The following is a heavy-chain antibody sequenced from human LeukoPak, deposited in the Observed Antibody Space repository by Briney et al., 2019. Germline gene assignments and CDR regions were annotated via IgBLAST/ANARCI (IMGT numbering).Heavy chain of an antibody. CDR1: GYTFTSYG. V-gene: IGHV1-18*01. Sequence: ASVKVSCKASGYTFTSYGISWVRQAPGQGLEWMGWISAYNGNTNYAQKLQGRVTMTTDTSTSTAYMELRSLRSDDTAVHYCARVYCSSTSCYIRSRYYYYYMDVWGKGTTVTVSS. J-gene: IGHJ6*03. CDR3: ARVYCSSTSCYIRSRYYYYYMDV. D-gene: IGHD2-2*02. CDR2: ISAYNGNT.